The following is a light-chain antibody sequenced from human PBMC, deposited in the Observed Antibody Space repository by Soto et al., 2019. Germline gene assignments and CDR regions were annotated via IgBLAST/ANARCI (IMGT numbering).Light chain of an antibody. CDR1: HTISSC. V-gene: IGKV1-5*01. CDR3: QQSNDYWT. J-gene: IGKJ1*01. Sequence: DIQMTQSPSSLSASVGDRVTITCRASHTISSCLHWYQQKPGKAPKLLIYDASSLEGGVPSRFSGSGSGTEFTLTISRLQTHDFATYYSQQSNDYWTSGQGPTADIK. CDR2: DAS.